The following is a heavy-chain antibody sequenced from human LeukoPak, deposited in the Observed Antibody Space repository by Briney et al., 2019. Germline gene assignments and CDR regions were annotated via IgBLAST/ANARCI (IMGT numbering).Heavy chain of an antibody. J-gene: IGHJ4*02. CDR1: GYSFTSYW. Sequence: GESLKISCKGSGYSFTSYWIGWVRQAPGQGLEWMGWISAYNGNTNYAQKLQGRVTMTTDTSTSTAYMELRSLRSDDTAVYYCARNIPSSGWYFGDYWGQGTLVTVSS. D-gene: IGHD6-19*01. CDR2: ISAYNGNT. V-gene: IGHV1-18*04. CDR3: ARNIPSSGWYFGDY.